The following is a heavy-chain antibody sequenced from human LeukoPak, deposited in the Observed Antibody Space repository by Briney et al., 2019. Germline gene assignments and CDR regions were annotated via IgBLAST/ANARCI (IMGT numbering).Heavy chain of an antibody. J-gene: IGHJ4*02. CDR1: GGSISSHY. Sequence: SETLSLTCTVSGGSISSHYWSWIRQPPGKGLEWIGYIYYSGSTNYNPSLKSRVTISVDTSKNQFSLKLSSVTAADTAVYYCARVELEPGPAVLDYWGQGTLVTVSS. CDR3: ARVELEPGPAVLDY. D-gene: IGHD1-1*01. V-gene: IGHV4-59*11. CDR2: IYYSGST.